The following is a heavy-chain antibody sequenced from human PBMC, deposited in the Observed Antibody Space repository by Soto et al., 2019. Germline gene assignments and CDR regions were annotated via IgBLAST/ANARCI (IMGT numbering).Heavy chain of an antibody. CDR2: ISYDGSNK. CDR3: AKEIHVDTAYGMDV. V-gene: IGHV3-30*18. Sequence: PGGSLRLSCAASGFTFSSYGMHWVRQAPGKGLEWVAVISYDGSNKYYADSVKGRFTISRDNSKNTLYLQMNSLRAEDTAVYYCAKEIHVDTAYGMDVWGQGTTVTVYS. D-gene: IGHD5-18*01. J-gene: IGHJ6*02. CDR1: GFTFSSYG.